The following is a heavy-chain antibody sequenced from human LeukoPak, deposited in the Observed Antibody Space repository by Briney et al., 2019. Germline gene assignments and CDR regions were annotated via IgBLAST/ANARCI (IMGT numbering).Heavy chain of an antibody. D-gene: IGHD3-10*01. V-gene: IGHV1-2*02. CDR1: GYTFTGYY. J-gene: IGHJ6*03. CDR3: ARDQGYYGSGSYSYYYYFYMDV. Sequence: ASVKVSCKASGYTFTGYYMHWVRQAPGQGLEWMGWINPNSGGTNYAQKFQGRVTMTRDTSISTAYMELTRLRSDDTAVYYCARDQGYYGSGSYSYYYYFYMDVWGKGTTVTISS. CDR2: INPNSGGT.